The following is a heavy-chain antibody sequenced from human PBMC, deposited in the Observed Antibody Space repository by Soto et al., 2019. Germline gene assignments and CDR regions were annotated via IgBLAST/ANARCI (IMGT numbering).Heavy chain of an antibody. Sequence: PGESLKISCESHGYSFTTYWITWVRQKPGKGLEWVGSFHPGESDTRYSPSFQGQVTISADRSLATAYLQWSSLQAADTAIYYCARHEATYYNFYGMDVWGQGTTV. CDR2: FHPGESDT. CDR3: ARHEATYYNFYGMDV. CDR1: GYSFTTYW. V-gene: IGHV5-51*01. J-gene: IGHJ6*02.